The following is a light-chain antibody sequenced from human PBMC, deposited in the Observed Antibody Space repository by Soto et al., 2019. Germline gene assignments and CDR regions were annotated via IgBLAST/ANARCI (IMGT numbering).Light chain of an antibody. CDR2: GAS. Sequence: EIVLSQSPGTLSLSPGERASLSCSSSQSVSSNYLAWYQQKPGQAPRLLIYGASSRAAGIPDRFSGSGSGTDFTLTISRLEPEDFAVYYCQQYGSSPFAFGQGTKVDIK. CDR1: QSVSSNY. CDR3: QQYGSSPFA. V-gene: IGKV3-20*01. J-gene: IGKJ1*01.